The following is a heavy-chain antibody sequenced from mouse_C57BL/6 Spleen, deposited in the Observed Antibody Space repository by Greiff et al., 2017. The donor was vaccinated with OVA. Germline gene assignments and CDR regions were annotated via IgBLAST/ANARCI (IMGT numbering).Heavy chain of an antibody. V-gene: IGHV1-55*01. CDR3: ARKGIYDSYYAMDY. J-gene: IGHJ4*01. CDR2: LYPGSGST. Sequence: QVQLQQPGAELVKPGASVKMSCKASGYTFTSYWITWVKQRPGQGLEWIGDLYPGSGSTNYNEKFKSTATLTVDTSSSTAYMQLSSLTSEDSAVYYCARKGIYDSYYAMDYWGQGTSVTVSS. CDR1: GYTFTSYW. D-gene: IGHD2-3*01.